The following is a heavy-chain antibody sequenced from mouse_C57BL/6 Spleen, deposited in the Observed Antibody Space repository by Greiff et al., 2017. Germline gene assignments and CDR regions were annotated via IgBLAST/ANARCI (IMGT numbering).Heavy chain of an antibody. CDR1: GYTFTSYW. J-gene: IGHJ2*01. D-gene: IGHD4-1*01. Sequence: QVQLQQSGAELVKPGASVKLSCKASGYTFTSYWMQWVKQRPGQGLEWIGEIDPSDSYTNYNQKFKGKATLTVDTSSSTAYMQLSSLTSEDSAVYYCARSETGVFDYWGQGTTLTVSS. CDR3: ARSETGVFDY. CDR2: IDPSDSYT. V-gene: IGHV1-50*01.